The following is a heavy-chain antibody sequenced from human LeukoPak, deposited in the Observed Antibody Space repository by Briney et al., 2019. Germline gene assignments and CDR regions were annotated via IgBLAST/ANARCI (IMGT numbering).Heavy chain of an antibody. J-gene: IGHJ5*02. D-gene: IGHD3-10*01. CDR3: ARGVVRGVNIWFDP. CDR1: GGSISSYY. V-gene: IGHV4-59*01. Sequence: SETLSLTCTVSGGSISSYYWSWIRRPPGKGLEWIGYIYYSGSTYYNPSLKSRVTISVHTSKNQFSLKLSSVTAADTAVYYCARGVVRGVNIWFDPWGQGTLVTVSS. CDR2: IYYSGST.